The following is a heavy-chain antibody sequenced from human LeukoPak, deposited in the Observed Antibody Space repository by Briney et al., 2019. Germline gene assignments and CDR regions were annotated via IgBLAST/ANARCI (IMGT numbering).Heavy chain of an antibody. CDR1: GGTFSSYT. D-gene: IGHD5-18*01. CDR3: ARGPPIQLWPRYYYYYYGMDV. CDR2: IIPILGIA. J-gene: IGHJ6*02. V-gene: IGHV1-69*02. Sequence: SVKVSCKASGGTFSSYTISWVRQAPGQGLEWMGRIIPILGIANYAQKFQGRVTITADKSTSTAYMELSSLRSEDTAVYYCARGPPIQLWPRYYYYYYGMDVWGQGTTVTVSS.